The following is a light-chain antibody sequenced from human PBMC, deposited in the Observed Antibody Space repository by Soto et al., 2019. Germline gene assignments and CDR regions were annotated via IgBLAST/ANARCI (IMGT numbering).Light chain of an antibody. CDR2: AAS. CDR1: QGISNY. CDR3: QQYSSAPRA. V-gene: IGKV1-27*01. J-gene: IGKJ1*01. Sequence: DIQMTQSPSSLSASVGDRVTITCRASQGISNYLAWYQQKPGKVPKLLIYAASTLQSRVPSRFSGSGSGTDFTLTISRLQPEDLATYYCQQYSSAPRAFGPGTKEEI.